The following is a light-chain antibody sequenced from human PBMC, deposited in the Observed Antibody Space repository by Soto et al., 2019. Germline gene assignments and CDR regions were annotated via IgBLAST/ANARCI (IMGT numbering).Light chain of an antibody. CDR3: SSHTSSTYWV. Sequence: QSALTQPASVSGSPGQSITISCSGTTSDTGRYNFVSWYQQHPGKAPKLIIYEVTVRPSGLSNRFSASKSGTTASLTISGLQDEDEAVYYCSSHTSSTYWVFGGGTKLTVL. J-gene: IGLJ3*02. V-gene: IGLV2-14*01. CDR2: EVT. CDR1: TSDTGRYNF.